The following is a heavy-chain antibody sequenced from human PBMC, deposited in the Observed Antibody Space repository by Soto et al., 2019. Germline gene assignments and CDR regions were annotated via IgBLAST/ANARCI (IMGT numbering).Heavy chain of an antibody. CDR2: IYYSGST. J-gene: IGHJ4*02. CDR1: GGSISSGDYY. V-gene: IGHV4-30-4*01. Sequence: PSETLSLTCTVSGGSISSGDYYWSWIRQPPGKGLEWIGYIYYSGSTYYNPSLKSRVTISVDTSKNQFSLKLSSVTAADTAVYYCARGDYYDSSGYFFDYWGQGTLVTVSS. CDR3: ARGDYYDSSGYFFDY. D-gene: IGHD3-22*01.